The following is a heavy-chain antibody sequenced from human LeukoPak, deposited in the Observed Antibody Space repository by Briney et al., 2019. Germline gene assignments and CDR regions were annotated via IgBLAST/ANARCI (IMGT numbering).Heavy chain of an antibody. Sequence: SVKVSCKASGFTFTSSAVQWVRQARGQRLEWIGWIVVGSGNTNYAQKFQERVTITRDMSTSTAYMELRSLRSDDTAVYYCARDSARDYYDSSGYFHWGQGTLVTVSS. V-gene: IGHV1-58*01. CDR1: GFTFTSSA. D-gene: IGHD3-22*01. J-gene: IGHJ4*02. CDR3: ARDSARDYYDSSGYFH. CDR2: IVVGSGNT.